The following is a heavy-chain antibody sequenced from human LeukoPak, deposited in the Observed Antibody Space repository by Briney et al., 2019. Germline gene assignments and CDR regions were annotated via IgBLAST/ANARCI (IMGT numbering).Heavy chain of an antibody. CDR2: INHSGST. Sequence: SGTLSLTCAVYGGSFSGYYWSWIRQPPGKGLEWIGEINHSGSTNYNPSLKSRVTISVDTSENQFSLKLSSVTAADTAVYYCARGQLKHYYYYGMDVWGQGTTVTVSS. D-gene: IGHD1-1*01. CDR3: ARGQLKHYYYYGMDV. CDR1: GGSFSGYY. J-gene: IGHJ6*02. V-gene: IGHV4-34*01.